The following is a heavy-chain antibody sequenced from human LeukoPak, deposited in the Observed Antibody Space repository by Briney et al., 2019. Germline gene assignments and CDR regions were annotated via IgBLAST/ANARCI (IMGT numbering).Heavy chain of an antibody. CDR2: IIPIFGTA. J-gene: IGHJ4*02. V-gene: IGHV1-69*05. D-gene: IGHD6-13*01. CDR1: GGTFSSYA. Sequence: SVKVSCKASGGTFSSYAISWVRQAPGQGLEWMGGIIPIFGTANYAQKFQGRVTMTTDTSTSTAYMELRSLRSDDTAVYYCARGTRFNIAAAGLDYWGQGTLVTVSS. CDR3: ARGTRFNIAAAGLDY.